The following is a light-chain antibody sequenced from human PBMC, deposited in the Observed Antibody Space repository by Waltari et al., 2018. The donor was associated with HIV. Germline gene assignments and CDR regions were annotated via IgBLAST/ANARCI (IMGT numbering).Light chain of an antibody. CDR3: QQYGSSPRYT. V-gene: IGKV3-20*01. CDR2: CAS. Sequence: EIVLTQSPGTLSLSPGERATLSCRASQSVSSSYLAWYQQKPGQAPRLLSYCASSSATAIPDRFSGSGSGTDFTLTISRLEPEDLAVYYCQQYGSSPRYTFGQGIKLEIK. J-gene: IGKJ2*01. CDR1: QSVSSSY.